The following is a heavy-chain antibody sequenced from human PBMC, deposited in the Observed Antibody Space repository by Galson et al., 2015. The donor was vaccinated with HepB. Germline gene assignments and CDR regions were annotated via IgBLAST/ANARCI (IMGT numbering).Heavy chain of an antibody. CDR3: ARGRKLPRDWFDP. V-gene: IGHV1-8*01. J-gene: IGHJ5*02. CDR2: MNPNSGNT. Sequence: SVKVSCKASGYTFTSYDINWVRQATGQGLEWMGWMNPNSGNTGYAQKFQGRVTMTRNTSISTAYMELSSLRSEDTAVYYCARGRKLPRDWFDPWSQGTLVTVSS. D-gene: IGHD1-14*01. CDR1: GYTFTSYD.